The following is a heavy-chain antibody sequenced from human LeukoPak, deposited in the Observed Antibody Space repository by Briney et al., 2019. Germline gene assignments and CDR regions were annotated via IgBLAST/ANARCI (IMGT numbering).Heavy chain of an antibody. CDR3: AKEAKILVVVAATVDY. V-gene: IGHV3-53*01. Sequence: GGSLRLSCAASGFSVSSNYLSWVRQAPGKGLEWVSVLYGTGKTYYADSVKGRFTISRDNSKNTLYLQMNSLRAEDTAVYYCAKEAKILVVVAATVDYWGQGTLVTVSS. CDR1: GFSVSSNY. CDR2: LYGTGKT. J-gene: IGHJ4*02. D-gene: IGHD2-15*01.